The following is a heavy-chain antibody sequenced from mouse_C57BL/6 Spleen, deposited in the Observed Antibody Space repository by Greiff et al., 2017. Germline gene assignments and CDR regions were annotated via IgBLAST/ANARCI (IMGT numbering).Heavy chain of an antibody. CDR2: IDPNSGGT. CDR1: GYTFPSYW. Sequence: QVQLQQPGAELVKPGASVKLSCKASGYTFPSYWMHWVKQRPGRGLEWIGRIDPNSGGTKYNEKFKSKATMTVDKPSSTAYMPLISLTSEYSAIYDCARSCAITTVVARFAYWGQGTLVTVSA. CDR3: ARSCAITTVVARFAY. D-gene: IGHD1-1*01. J-gene: IGHJ3*01. V-gene: IGHV1-72*01.